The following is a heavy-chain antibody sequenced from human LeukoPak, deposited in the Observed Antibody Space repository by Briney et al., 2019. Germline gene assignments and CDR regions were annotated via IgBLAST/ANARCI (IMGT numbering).Heavy chain of an antibody. CDR1: GFTFSDYY. V-gene: IGHV3-11*05. CDR2: LSGSTSYT. Sequence: GGSLRLSCAASGFTFSDYYMSWIRQAPGKGLEWVSYLSGSTSYTNYADSVKGRFTISRDNAKNSLYLQMNSLRAEDTAVYYCARDRSWGSGYNYGMDVWGQGTTVTVS. D-gene: IGHD2-15*01. J-gene: IGHJ6*02. CDR3: ARDRSWGSGYNYGMDV.